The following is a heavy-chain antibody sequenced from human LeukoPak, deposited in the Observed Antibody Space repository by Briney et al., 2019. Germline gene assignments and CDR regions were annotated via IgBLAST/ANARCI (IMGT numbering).Heavy chain of an antibody. CDR2: ISSSSSYI. J-gene: IGHJ4*02. D-gene: IGHD1-26*01. V-gene: IGHV3-21*01. Sequence: GGSLRLSCAASGFTFSNYKMNWVRQAPGKGLEWVSSISSSSSYIYYADSVKGRFTISRDNAKNSLYLQMNSLRAEDTAVYYCARESSVVGRNIDYWGQGTLVTVSS. CDR1: GFTFSNYK. CDR3: ARESSVVGRNIDY.